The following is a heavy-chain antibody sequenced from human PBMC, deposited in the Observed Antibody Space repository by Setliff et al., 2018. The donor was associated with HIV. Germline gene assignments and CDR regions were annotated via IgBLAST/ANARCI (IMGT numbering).Heavy chain of an antibody. V-gene: IGHV3-74*01. CDR1: GFDFSNYW. Sequence: GGSLRLSCAAAGFDFSNYWIHWVRQVAGKGLVWVSRIDAAGSTTAFADSVRGRFTISRDNTKNTVYLQMDSLRAEDTAVYYCARAAYYNGLDVWGQGTTVTVSS. CDR2: IDAAGSTT. D-gene: IGHD3-10*01. CDR3: ARAAYYNGLDV. J-gene: IGHJ6*02.